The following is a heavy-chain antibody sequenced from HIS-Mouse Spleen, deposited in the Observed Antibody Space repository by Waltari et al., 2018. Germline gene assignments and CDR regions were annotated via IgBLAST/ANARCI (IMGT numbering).Heavy chain of an antibody. CDR1: GYTFTGYY. Sequence: LVQSGASVKVSCKASGYTFTGYYMHWVRQAPGQGLEWMGWINPNSGGTNYAQKCQGRVTMARDTSISTAYMALSRLRSDDTAVYYCARDSDSSYYFDYWGQGTLVTVSS. J-gene: IGHJ4*02. CDR3: ARDSDSSYYFDY. V-gene: IGHV1-2*02. D-gene: IGHD6-6*01. CDR2: INPNSGGT.